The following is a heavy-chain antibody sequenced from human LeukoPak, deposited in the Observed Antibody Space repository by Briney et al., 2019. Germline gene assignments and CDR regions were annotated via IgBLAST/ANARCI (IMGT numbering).Heavy chain of an antibody. CDR2: INHEGGDI. J-gene: IGHJ6*02. V-gene: IGHV3-7*01. CDR1: GFTFSSYA. Sequence: GGSLRLSCAASGFTFSSYAMSWVRQAPGKGQEWVANINHEGGDIHYVDSVKGRFTISRDNAKGSLYLQMNSLRAEDTAVYYCATYINWVAGDVWGQGTTVTVSS. D-gene: IGHD1-1*01. CDR3: ATYINWVAGDV.